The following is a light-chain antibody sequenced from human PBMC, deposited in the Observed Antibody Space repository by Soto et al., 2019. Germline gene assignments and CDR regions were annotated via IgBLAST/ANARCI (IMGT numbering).Light chain of an antibody. CDR3: QQYNSYS. V-gene: IGKV1-5*03. CDR1: QSISSW. Sequence: DIQMTQSPSTLSASVGDRVTIICRASQSISSWVAWYQQKPGKGPKLLIYKASHLESGVPSRFSGSGSGTEFTLTISSLQPDDFATYYCQQYNSYSFGQGTKVDI. CDR2: KAS. J-gene: IGKJ1*01.